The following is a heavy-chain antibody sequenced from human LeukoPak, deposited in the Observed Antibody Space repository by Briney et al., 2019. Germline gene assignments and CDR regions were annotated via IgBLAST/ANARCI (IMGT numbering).Heavy chain of an antibody. Sequence: SETLSLTCAVYGGSFSGYYWSWLRQPPGKGLEWIGEINHSGSTNYNPSLKSRVTISVDTSKNRFSLKLSSVTAADTAVYYCARGSLWFGELFRHYYYYYGMDVWGQGTTVTVSS. CDR2: INHSGST. V-gene: IGHV4-34*01. CDR3: ARGSLWFGELFRHYYYYYGMDV. D-gene: IGHD3-10*01. J-gene: IGHJ6*02. CDR1: GGSFSGYY.